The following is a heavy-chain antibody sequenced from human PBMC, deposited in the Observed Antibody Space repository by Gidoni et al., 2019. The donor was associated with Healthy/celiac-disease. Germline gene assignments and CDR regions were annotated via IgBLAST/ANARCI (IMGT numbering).Heavy chain of an antibody. V-gene: IGHV4-30-2*01. D-gene: IGHD1-26*01. Sequence: LQLQESGSGLVKPSQTLSLTCAVSGGSISSGGYSWSWIRQPPGKGLEWIGYIYHSGSTYYNPSLKSRVTISVDRSKNQFSLKLSSVTAADTAVYYCATSTRYRHYFDYWGQGTLVTVSS. CDR2: IYHSGST. CDR1: GGSISSGGYS. CDR3: ATSTRYRHYFDY. J-gene: IGHJ4*02.